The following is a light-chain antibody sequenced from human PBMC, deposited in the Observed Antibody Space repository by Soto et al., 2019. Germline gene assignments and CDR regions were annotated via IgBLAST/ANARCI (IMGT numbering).Light chain of an antibody. CDR2: DAS. V-gene: IGKV1-5*01. CDR1: QSIGSW. J-gene: IGKJ5*01. CDR3: QTDNSY. Sequence: DFQMTQSPSTLSASVGDKVTMTCRASQSIGSWLAWYQQKPGKAPKVLIYDASSLESGVPSRFSGSGSGTKFTLTISCLQPHDFATYNIQTDNSYFGQGTRLEIK.